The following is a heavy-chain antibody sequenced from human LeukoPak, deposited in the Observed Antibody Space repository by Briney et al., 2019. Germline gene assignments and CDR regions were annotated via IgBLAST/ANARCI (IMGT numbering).Heavy chain of an antibody. J-gene: IGHJ6*02. V-gene: IGHV1-46*01. CDR3: ARDKSGYSYGYDYYYYGMDV. CDR1: GYTFTSYY. D-gene: IGHD5-18*01. Sequence: ASVKVSCKASGYTFTSYYMHWVRQAPGQGLEWMGIINPSGGSTSYAQKFQGRVTITADESTSTAYMELSSLRSEDTAVYYCARDKSGYSYGYDYYYYGMDVWGQGTTVTVSS. CDR2: INPSGGST.